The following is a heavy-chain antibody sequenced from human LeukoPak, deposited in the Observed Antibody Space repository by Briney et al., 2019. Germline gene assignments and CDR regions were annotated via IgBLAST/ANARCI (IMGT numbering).Heavy chain of an antibody. J-gene: IGHJ4*02. Sequence: GGSLRLSCAASGFTLSSYAMSWVRQAPGKGLEWVSAISGGGGGTYYADSVKGRFTISRDNSKNTLYLQMNSLRAEDTAVYYCAKGRYYFDYWGQGTLVTVSS. CDR3: AKGRYYFDY. D-gene: IGHD3-16*01. CDR2: ISGGGGGT. CDR1: GFTLSSYA. V-gene: IGHV3-23*01.